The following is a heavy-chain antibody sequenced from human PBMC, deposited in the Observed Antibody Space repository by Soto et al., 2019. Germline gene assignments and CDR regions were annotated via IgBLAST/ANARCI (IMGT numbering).Heavy chain of an antibody. CDR3: AKDLRFVERYYYYGMDV. CDR2: ISYDGSNK. J-gene: IGHJ6*02. Sequence: GGSLRLSCAASGFTFNNYGMHWVRQAPGKGLEWVGVISYDGSNKYYADSVKGRFAISRDNSESTLYLQMNSLRAEDTAVYYCAKDLRFVERYYYYGMDVWGQGTTVTVSS. V-gene: IGHV3-30*18. D-gene: IGHD3-3*01. CDR1: GFTFNNYG.